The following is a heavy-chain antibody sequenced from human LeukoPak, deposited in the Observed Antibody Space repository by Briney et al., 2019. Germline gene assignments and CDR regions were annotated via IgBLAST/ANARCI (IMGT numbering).Heavy chain of an antibody. CDR3: ARSSEVLWFGESSDY. J-gene: IGHJ4*02. CDR2: INPSGGGT. Sequence: ASVNVSCKASGYTFTSYYMHWVRQAPGQGLEWMGIINPSGGGTSYAQKFQGRVTMTRDTSTSTVYMELSSLRSEDTAVYYCARSSEVLWFGESSDYWGQGTLVTVSS. V-gene: IGHV1-46*01. D-gene: IGHD3-10*01. CDR1: GYTFTSYY.